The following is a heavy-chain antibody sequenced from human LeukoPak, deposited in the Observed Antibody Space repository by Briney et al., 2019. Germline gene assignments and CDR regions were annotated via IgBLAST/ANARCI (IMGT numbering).Heavy chain of an antibody. J-gene: IGHJ3*01. CDR1: GFTVSSYG. CDR3: AKARIASAGTGTFDV. CDR2: FSATDGSA. V-gene: IGHV3-23*01. D-gene: IGHD6-13*01. Sequence: GGSLRLSCAASGFTVSSYGMTWVRQAPGKGREWVSAFSATDGSAQYAESVKGRFTISRDNSKNSLYLQMNSLRDEDTGVYYCAKARIASAGTGTFDVWGQGTMVTVSS.